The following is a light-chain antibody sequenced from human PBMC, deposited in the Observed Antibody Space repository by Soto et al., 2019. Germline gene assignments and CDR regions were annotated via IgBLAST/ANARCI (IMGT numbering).Light chain of an antibody. Sequence: QSVLTQPPSASGTPGQRVTISCSGSSSNIGSNTVNWYQQLPGTAPKLLIYSNNQRPSGVPDRFSGSRSRTSASLAISVLQSEDEADYYCAAWDDSLNGPYVFGTGTKVTVL. CDR2: SNN. CDR1: SSNIGSNT. CDR3: AAWDDSLNGPYV. J-gene: IGLJ1*01. V-gene: IGLV1-44*01.